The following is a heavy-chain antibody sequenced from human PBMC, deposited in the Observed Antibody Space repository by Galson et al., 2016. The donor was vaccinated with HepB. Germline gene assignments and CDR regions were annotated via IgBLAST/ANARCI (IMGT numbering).Heavy chain of an antibody. V-gene: IGHV4-34*01. CDR2: VNHSGTT. Sequence: SETLSLTCAVYGGSFSGYHWTWIRQPPGRGLEWIGEVNHSGTTNYNPSLKSRVIISIDTSKNQFSLKLPSVTAADTALYYCARGRVAVSARKFDPWGQGSQVIVSS. CDR1: GGSFSGYH. CDR3: ARGRVAVSARKFDP. D-gene: IGHD6-19*01. J-gene: IGHJ5*02.